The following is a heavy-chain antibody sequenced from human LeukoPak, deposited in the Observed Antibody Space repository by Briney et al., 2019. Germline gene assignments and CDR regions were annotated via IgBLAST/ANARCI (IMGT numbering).Heavy chain of an antibody. CDR1: GASISSHY. J-gene: IGHJ5*02. V-gene: IGHV4-59*11. D-gene: IGHD1-26*01. CDR3: AQIEVGRFDP. Sequence: SETLSLTCTVTGASISSHYWCWIRKTPGTGLEWIGDIYDRGSTTYNPSLKSRVSISVDTSRNQFSLNLRSVTAADTAGYYCAQIEVGRFDPWGQGTLVTVSS. CDR2: IYDRGST.